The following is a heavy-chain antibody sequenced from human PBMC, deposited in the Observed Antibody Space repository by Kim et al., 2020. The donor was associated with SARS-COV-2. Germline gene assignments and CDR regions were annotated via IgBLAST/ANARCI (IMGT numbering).Heavy chain of an antibody. CDR1: GGSFSGYY. Sequence: SETLSLTCAVYGGSFSGYYWSWIRQPPGKGLEWIGEINHSGSTNYNPSLKSRVTISVDTSKNQFSLKLSSVTAAHTAVYYCARGTRQWLSRHYYYYMDVWGKGTTVTVSS. CDR3: ARGTRQWLSRHYYYYMDV. CDR2: INHSGST. V-gene: IGHV4-34*01. J-gene: IGHJ6*03. D-gene: IGHD6-19*01.